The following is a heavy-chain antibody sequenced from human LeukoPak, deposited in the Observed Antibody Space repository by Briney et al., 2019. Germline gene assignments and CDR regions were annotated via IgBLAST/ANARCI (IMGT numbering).Heavy chain of an antibody. V-gene: IGHV3-74*01. CDR1: GFTFSSYW. CDR3: ARAEDIDDPGPFQH. Sequence: GGSLRLSCAASGFTFSSYWMHWVRQAPGKGLVWVSRINSDGRSTSYADSVKGRFTISRDNSKNTLYLQMNSLRAEDTAVYYCARAEDIDDPGPFQHWGQGTLVTVSS. CDR2: INSDGRST. J-gene: IGHJ1*01. D-gene: IGHD2-15*01.